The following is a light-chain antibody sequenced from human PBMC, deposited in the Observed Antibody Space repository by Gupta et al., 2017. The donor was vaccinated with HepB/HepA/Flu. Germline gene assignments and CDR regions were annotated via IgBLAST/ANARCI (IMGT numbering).Light chain of an antibody. CDR1: QSVSSN. J-gene: IGKJ4*02. Sequence: EIVMTQSPATLSLSPGDRVTLSGRASQSVSSNLAWYQKKPGQAPRLLIYDASTRATGMPERFSGSGSGTDFTLTITSLEAEDFAIYYCQQRGDWPPLTFGEGTKVEIK. CDR3: QQRGDWPPLT. V-gene: IGKV3-11*01. CDR2: DAS.